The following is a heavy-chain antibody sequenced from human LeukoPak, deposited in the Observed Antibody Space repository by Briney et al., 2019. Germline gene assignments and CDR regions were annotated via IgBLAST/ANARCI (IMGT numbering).Heavy chain of an antibody. J-gene: IGHJ4*02. V-gene: IGHV3-23*01. CDR2: IFGSGGSP. CDR3: GKTTVGYSSGQKPAWPVDY. D-gene: IGHD5-18*01. Sequence: PGGSLRLSCVASGFTFSSYSMSWVRQAPGKGLEWVAGIFGSGGSPHYADPVKGRFTISRDNSRNTVYLQINSLRAEDTAVYYCGKTTVGYSSGQKPAWPVDYWGQGTLVTVSS. CDR1: GFTFSSYS.